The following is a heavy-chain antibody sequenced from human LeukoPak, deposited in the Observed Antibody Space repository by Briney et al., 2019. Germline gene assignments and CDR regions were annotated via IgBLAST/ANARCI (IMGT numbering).Heavy chain of an antibody. Sequence: GGSLRLSCAASGFTFSSYGVHWVRQAPGKGLEWVAVIWYDGSNKYYADSVKGRFTISRDNSKNTLYLQMNSLRAEDTAVYYCARGPPGVRGQYRYFFDYWGQGTLVTVSS. CDR3: ARGPPGVRGQYRYFFDY. J-gene: IGHJ4*02. V-gene: IGHV3-33*01. CDR2: IWYDGSNK. CDR1: GFTFSSYG. D-gene: IGHD3-10*01.